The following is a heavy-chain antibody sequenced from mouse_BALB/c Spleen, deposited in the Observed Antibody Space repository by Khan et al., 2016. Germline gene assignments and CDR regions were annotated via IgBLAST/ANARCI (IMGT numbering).Heavy chain of an antibody. J-gene: IGHJ4*01. CDR2: ISTYYGDT. CDR3: TRESLYYYYPMDY. CDR1: GYTFTDYA. Sequence: QVQLQQSGAELVRPGVSVKISCKGSGYTFTDYAMHWVKQSHAKSLEWIGVISTYYGDTSYNQKFEGMATMTVDKSSSTAYMELARLTSEDSAIXYCTRESLYYYYPMDYWGRGPSVTVPS. V-gene: IGHV1S137*01. D-gene: IGHD1-1*01.